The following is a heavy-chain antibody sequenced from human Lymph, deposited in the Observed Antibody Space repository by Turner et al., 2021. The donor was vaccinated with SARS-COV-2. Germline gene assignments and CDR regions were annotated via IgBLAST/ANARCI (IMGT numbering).Heavy chain of an antibody. D-gene: IGHD6-19*01. CDR1: GYTLTELS. J-gene: IGHJ6*02. CDR2: FDPEDGKT. V-gene: IGHV1-24*01. Sequence: QVQLGQSGAEVNKPGAAVKVSCKGSGYTLTELSMHWVRQAPGKGLEWMGGFDPEDGKTIYAQKFQGRVTMTEDTSTDTAYMELSSLRSEDTAVYYCATDRSSGWPHYYYYTMDVWGQGTTVTVSS. CDR3: ATDRSSGWPHYYYYTMDV.